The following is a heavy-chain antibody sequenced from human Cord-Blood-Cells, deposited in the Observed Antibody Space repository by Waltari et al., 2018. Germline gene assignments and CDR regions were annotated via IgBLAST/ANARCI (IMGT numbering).Heavy chain of an antibody. J-gene: IGHJ4*02. V-gene: IGHV1-69*09. D-gene: IGHD6-6*01. CDR3: ARIGGSSSDY. CDR1: GGTFSTYA. CDR2: IIPILGIA. Sequence: QVQLVQSGAEVKKPGSSVKVSCKASGGTFSTYAISWVRQAPGQGLEGMGRIIPILGIANYEQKFQGRVTITADKSTSTAYMELSSLRSEDTAVYHCARIGGSSSDYWGQGTLVTVSS.